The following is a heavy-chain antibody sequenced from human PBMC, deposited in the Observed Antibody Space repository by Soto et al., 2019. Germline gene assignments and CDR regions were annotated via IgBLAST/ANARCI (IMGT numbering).Heavy chain of an antibody. CDR3: ATGLKDTSNRPSFDS. D-gene: IGHD2-8*01. V-gene: IGHV3-48*03. Sequence: PGGSLRLSCAASGFTFGYYEMNWVRQAPGKGLEWVSYITTSATTMYYADSVKGRFTISRDNAKNSVYLQMSSLRAEDTAVYYCATGLKDTSNRPSFDSWGPGTPVTVSS. CDR2: ITTSATTM. CDR1: GFTFGYYE. J-gene: IGHJ4*02.